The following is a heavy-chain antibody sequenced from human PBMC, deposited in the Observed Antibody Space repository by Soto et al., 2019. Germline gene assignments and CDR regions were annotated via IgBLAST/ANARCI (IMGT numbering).Heavy chain of an antibody. J-gene: IGHJ2*01. V-gene: IGHV1-69*13. Sequence: ASVKVSCKASGCTFSNYAIHWVRQVPGQGLEWMGGIIPIYGTANYAQKLQGRVTITADESKSTAYMELSSLGSDDTAVYYCVRAYGEYSKHWYFDLWGRGTLVTVSS. D-gene: IGHD4-17*01. CDR2: IIPIYGTA. CDR3: VRAYGEYSKHWYFDL. CDR1: GCTFSNYA.